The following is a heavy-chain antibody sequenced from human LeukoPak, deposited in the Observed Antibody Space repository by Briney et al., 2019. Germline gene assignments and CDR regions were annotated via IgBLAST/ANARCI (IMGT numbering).Heavy chain of an antibody. CDR3: AKGSDGYCGGDCAFDY. J-gene: IGHJ4*02. D-gene: IGHD2-21*02. Sequence: HPGGSLRLSCAASGFTFSDYFMSWIRQAPGKGLEWVSSISNSGGSTYYADSVKGRFTISRDKSMNRLYLQLNSLRAEDTAVYYCAKGSDGYCGGDCAFDYWGQGTLVTVSS. V-gene: IGHV3-23*01. CDR2: ISNSGGST. CDR1: GFTFSDYF.